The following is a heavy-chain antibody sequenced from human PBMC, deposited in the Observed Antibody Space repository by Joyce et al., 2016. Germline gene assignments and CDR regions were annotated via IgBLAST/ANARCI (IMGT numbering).Heavy chain of an antibody. Sequence: QVQVVQSGAEVKKPGASVKVSCKALGYTFSGYFVHWVRQAPGQGLEWMGWINHNGGGTKDAQRFKGRVTMTRDTSINTAYMELSRLTSDDTAVYYCAREYCGGGSCSYASDYWGQGTLVTVSS. CDR2: INHNGGGT. D-gene: IGHD2-15*01. CDR3: AREYCGGGSCSYASDY. V-gene: IGHV1-2*02. CDR1: GYTFSGYF. J-gene: IGHJ4*02.